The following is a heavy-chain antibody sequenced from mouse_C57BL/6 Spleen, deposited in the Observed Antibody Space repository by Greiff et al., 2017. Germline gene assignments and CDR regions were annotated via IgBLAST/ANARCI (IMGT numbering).Heavy chain of an antibody. CDR1: GFSLTSYG. CDR2: IWRGGST. CDR3: ARKDDSGVGFAY. V-gene: IGHV2-2*01. D-gene: IGHD2-4*01. Sequence: VQLQQSGPGLVQPSQSLSITCTVSGFSLTSYGVHWVRQSPGKGLEWLGVIWRGGSTDYNAAFISRLSISKDNSTSQVFFKMNSLQADDTAIYYCARKDDSGVGFAYWGQGTLVTVSA. J-gene: IGHJ3*01.